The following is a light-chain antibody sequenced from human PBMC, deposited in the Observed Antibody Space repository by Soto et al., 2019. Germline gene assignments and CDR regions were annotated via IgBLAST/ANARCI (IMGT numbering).Light chain of an antibody. CDR1: QDISNF. CDR2: DAT. CDR3: QHFKNRPIT. Sequence: DIQMTQSPSSLSASVGDRVTITCQASQDISNFLSWYQQKPGKDPKLLIYDATNLQTGVPSKFSGSGFGTDFTFHINSLQPEDSAKYYCQHFKNRPITFGQGKRLEIK. J-gene: IGKJ5*01. V-gene: IGKV1-33*01.